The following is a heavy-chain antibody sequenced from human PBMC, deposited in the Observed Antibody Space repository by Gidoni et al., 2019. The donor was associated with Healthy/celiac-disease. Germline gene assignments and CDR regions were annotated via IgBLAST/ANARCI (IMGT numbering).Heavy chain of an antibody. D-gene: IGHD2-15*01. CDR3: AKGSRGYCSGGSCYSPDY. J-gene: IGHJ4*02. Sequence: QVQLVESGGGVVQPGRSLRLSCAASGFTFSSYGMHWVRQAPGKGLEWVAVISYDGSNKYYADSVKGRFTISRDNSKNTLYLQMNSLRAEDTAVYYCAKGSRGYCSGGSCYSPDYWGQGTLVTVSS. V-gene: IGHV3-30*18. CDR2: ISYDGSNK. CDR1: GFTFSSYG.